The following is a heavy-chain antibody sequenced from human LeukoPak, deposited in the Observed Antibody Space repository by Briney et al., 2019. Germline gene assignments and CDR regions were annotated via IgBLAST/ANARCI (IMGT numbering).Heavy chain of an antibody. J-gene: IGHJ4*02. V-gene: IGHV3-23*01. D-gene: IGHD1-26*01. CDR1: GFIFKNYA. CDR3: ARRVGGTPDN. CDR2: IGGDGVGR. Sequence: GGSLRLSCAVSGFIFKNYAMMWVRQAPGKGLEWVSAIGGDGVGRDYSDSVKGRFTISRDNSKNTLYLQMNSPRVEDTALYFCARRVGGTPDNWGLGTLVTVSS.